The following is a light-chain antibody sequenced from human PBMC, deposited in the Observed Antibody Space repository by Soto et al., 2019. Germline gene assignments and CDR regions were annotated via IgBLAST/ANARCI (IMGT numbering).Light chain of an antibody. Sequence: DIQMTQSPSTLSPSVGDRVTITCRASQNIASSLAWYQQKPGTAPKLLIYGGSTVESGVPSRFSGSGSGTHFTLTITNLQPGDFATYYCLQYNTFPATFGQGTRLETK. CDR1: QNIASS. CDR3: LQYNTFPAT. V-gene: IGKV1-5*01. CDR2: GGS. J-gene: IGKJ5*01.